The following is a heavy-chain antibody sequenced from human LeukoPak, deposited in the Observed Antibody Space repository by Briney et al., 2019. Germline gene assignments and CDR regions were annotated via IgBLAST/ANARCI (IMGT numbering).Heavy chain of an antibody. CDR1: GYTFTSYG. J-gene: IGHJ4*02. CDR2: IIPILGIA. D-gene: IGHD3-22*01. CDR3: ARDYDSSGCNFDY. V-gene: IGHV1-69*04. Sequence: ASVKVSCKASGYTFTSYGISWVRQAPGQGLEWMGRIIPILGIANYAQKFQGRVTITADKSTSTAYMELSSLRSEDTAVYYCARDYDSSGCNFDYWGQGTLVTVSS.